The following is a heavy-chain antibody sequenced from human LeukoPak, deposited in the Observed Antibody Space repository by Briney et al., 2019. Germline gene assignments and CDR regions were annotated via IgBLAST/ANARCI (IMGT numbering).Heavy chain of an antibody. CDR2: INPSGGST. V-gene: IGHV1-46*01. CDR1: GYTFTSYG. CDR3: ARAPYNWNAYFDY. D-gene: IGHD1-20*01. Sequence: ASVKVSCKASGYTFTSYGISWVRQAPGQGLEWMGIINPSGGSTSYAQKFQGRVTMTRDTSTSTVYMELSSLRSEDTAVYYCARAPYNWNAYFDYWGQGTLVTVSS. J-gene: IGHJ4*02.